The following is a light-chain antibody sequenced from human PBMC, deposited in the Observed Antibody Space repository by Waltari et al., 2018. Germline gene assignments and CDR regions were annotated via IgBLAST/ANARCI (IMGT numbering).Light chain of an antibody. J-gene: IGLJ2*01. V-gene: IGLV2-23*02. CDR1: SSDVGSYNL. CDR2: EVR. CDR3: SSYAGNRSVV. Sequence: QSALTQPASVSGSPGQSITVSCPGTSSDVGSYNLVSWYQQHTGKAPKLLLFEVRQLPSVISNRFSGSKSGNTASLTVSGLQAEDGADYYCSSYAGNRSVVFGGGTKLTVL.